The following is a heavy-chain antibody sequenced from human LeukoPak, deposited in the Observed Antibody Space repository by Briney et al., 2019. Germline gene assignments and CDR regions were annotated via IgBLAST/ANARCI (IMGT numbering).Heavy chain of an antibody. CDR3: ARTASGSYSWIDAFDI. CDR2: IYYSGST. J-gene: IGHJ3*02. Sequence: PSETLSLTCTVSGGSISSYYWSWIRQPPGKGLEWIRYIYYSGSTNYNPSLKSRVTISVDTSKNQFSLKLSSVTAADTAVYYCARTASGSYSWIDAFDIWGQGTMVTVSS. D-gene: IGHD1-26*01. V-gene: IGHV4-59*01. CDR1: GGSISSYY.